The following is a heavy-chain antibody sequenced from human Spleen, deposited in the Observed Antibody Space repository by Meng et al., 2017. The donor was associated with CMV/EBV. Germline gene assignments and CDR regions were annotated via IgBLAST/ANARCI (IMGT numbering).Heavy chain of an antibody. Sequence: SGGSVSRGGFFWTWIRPHPGEDLEWIGYIYDGGTTYYDPSLQSRVTVSVDTSKNQFSLKLSSVTAADTAVYCCARRPAAARAGGLDYWGQGTLVTVSS. CDR2: IYDGGTT. J-gene: IGHJ4*02. D-gene: IGHD6-13*01. V-gene: IGHV4-31*02. CDR1: GGSVSRGGFF. CDR3: ARRPAAARAGGLDY.